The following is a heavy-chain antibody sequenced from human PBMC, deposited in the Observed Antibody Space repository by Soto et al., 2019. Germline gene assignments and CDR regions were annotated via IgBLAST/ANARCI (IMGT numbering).Heavy chain of an antibody. D-gene: IGHD6-19*01. Sequence: GGSLRLSCAASGFTFSSYAMSWVRQAPGKGLEWVSAISGSGGSTYYADSVKGRFTISGDNSKNTLYLQMNSLRAEDTAVYYCAKVKAGTNWFDPWGQGTLVTVSS. CDR3: AKVKAGTNWFDP. CDR2: ISGSGGST. V-gene: IGHV3-23*01. J-gene: IGHJ5*02. CDR1: GFTFSSYA.